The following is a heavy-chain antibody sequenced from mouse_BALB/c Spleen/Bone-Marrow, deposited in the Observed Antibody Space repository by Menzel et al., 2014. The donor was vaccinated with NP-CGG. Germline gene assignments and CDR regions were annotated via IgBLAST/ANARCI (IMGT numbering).Heavy chain of an antibody. J-gene: IGHJ4*01. CDR3: ARDLGGYAMDY. D-gene: IGHD4-1*01. CDR1: GFSLTGYG. Sequence: QVQLKESGPGLVSPSQSLSIPCTVSGFSLTGYGVNWVRPPPGKGLEWLGMIWGDGSTDYNSALKSRLSISKDNSKSQVVLKMNRLQTDDTARCDCARDLGGYAMDYWGQGTSVTVSS. V-gene: IGHV2-6-7*01. CDR2: IWGDGST.